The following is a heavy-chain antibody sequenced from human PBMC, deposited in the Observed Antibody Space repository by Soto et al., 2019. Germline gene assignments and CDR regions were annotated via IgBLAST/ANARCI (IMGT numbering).Heavy chain of an antibody. CDR1: GHTFPSYN. CDR2: INPSGDST. D-gene: IGHD7-27*01. CDR3: ARDAWGPDY. J-gene: IGHJ4*02. V-gene: IGHV1-46*01. Sequence: QVQLVQSGAEVKKTGASVNVSCKIKTSGHTFPSYNVHWVRQAPGQGLEWMGIINPSGDSTPYAQMSQVRVSMTRDSSTTTVYMELSSRRSEDTAVYYCARDAWGPDYWGQGTLVTVSS.